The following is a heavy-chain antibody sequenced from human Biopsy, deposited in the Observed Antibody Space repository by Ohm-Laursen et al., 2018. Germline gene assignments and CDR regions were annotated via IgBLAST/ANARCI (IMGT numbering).Heavy chain of an antibody. CDR1: GYNFISYS. Sequence: SVKVSCKTSGYNFISYSINWVRQAPGQGLEWMGWVSTYNGNTEYEQKFQGRVTMTTDTSANTAYMELRSLRSDDTAVYFCARVREGGLLDYWGQGILVTVSS. V-gene: IGHV1-18*01. CDR2: VSTYNGNT. D-gene: IGHD3-16*01. J-gene: IGHJ4*02. CDR3: ARVREGGLLDY.